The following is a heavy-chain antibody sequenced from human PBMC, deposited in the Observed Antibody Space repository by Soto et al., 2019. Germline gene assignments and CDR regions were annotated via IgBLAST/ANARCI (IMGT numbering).Heavy chain of an antibody. CDR2: IYPGDSDT. D-gene: IGHD3-22*01. Sequence: GESLKISCKGSGYSFTSYWIGWVRQMPGKGLEWMGIIYPGDSDTRYSPSFQGQVTISADKSISTAYLQWSSLKASDTAMYYCARADVSYDSSGYYDYWGQGXLVTVYS. V-gene: IGHV5-51*01. CDR1: GYSFTSYW. J-gene: IGHJ4*02. CDR3: ARADVSYDSSGYYDY.